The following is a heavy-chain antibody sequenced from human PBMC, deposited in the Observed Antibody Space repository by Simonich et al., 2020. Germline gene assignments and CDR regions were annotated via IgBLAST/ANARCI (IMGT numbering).Heavy chain of an antibody. CDR2: SHAYKANT. V-gene: IGHV1-18*01. Sequence: QVQLVQSGAEVKKPGASVKVSCKASGYTFTSYGISWGRQAPGKGLEVMGRSHAYKANTNYAQKLQGRVTMTTDTTTSTAYMELRSLRSDDTAVYYCARSTTGTTAFDIWGQGTMVTVSS. J-gene: IGHJ3*02. CDR1: GYTFTSYG. CDR3: ARSTTGTTAFDI. D-gene: IGHD1-1*01.